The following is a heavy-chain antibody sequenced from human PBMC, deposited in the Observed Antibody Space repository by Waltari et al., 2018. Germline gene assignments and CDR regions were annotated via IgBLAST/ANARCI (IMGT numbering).Heavy chain of an antibody. J-gene: IGHJ6*02. V-gene: IGHV3-9*01. Sequence: EVQLVESGGGLVQPGRSLRLSCAASGFTFDDYAMHWVRQAPGKGLEWVSGISWNSGSIGYADSVKGRFTISRDNAKNSLYLQMNSLRAEDTALYYCAKDMGEISSSWYYYYYGMGVWGQGTTVTVSS. CDR2: ISWNSGSI. CDR1: GFTFDDYA. CDR3: AKDMGEISSSWYYYYYGMGV. D-gene: IGHD6-13*01.